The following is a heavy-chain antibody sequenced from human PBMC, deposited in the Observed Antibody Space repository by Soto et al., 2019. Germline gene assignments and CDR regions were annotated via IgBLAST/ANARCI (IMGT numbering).Heavy chain of an antibody. D-gene: IGHD3-22*01. CDR3: ARHYYDSSGYYLEGVDY. Sequence: SETLSLTCTVSDGSISSSSYYWGWIRQPPGKGLEWIGSIDYSGSTYYNPSLKSRVTISVDTSKNQFSLNLSSVTAADTAVYYCARHYYDSSGYYLEGVDYWGQGTLFTVSS. J-gene: IGHJ4*01. V-gene: IGHV4-39*01. CDR1: DGSISSSSYY. CDR2: IDYSGST.